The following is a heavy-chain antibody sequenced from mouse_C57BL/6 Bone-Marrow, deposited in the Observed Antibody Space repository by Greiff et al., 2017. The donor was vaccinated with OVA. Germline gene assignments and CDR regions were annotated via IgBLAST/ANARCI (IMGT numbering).Heavy chain of an antibody. V-gene: IGHV14-4*01. CDR2: IDPENGDT. Sequence: EVKLLESGAELVRPGASVQLSCTASGFNIKDDYMHWVKQRPEQGLEWIGWIDPENGDTEYASKFQGKATITADTSSNTAYLQLSSLTSEDTAVYYCTTLLGDYWGQGTTLTVSS. CDR3: TTLLGDY. CDR1: GFNIKDDY. J-gene: IGHJ2*01.